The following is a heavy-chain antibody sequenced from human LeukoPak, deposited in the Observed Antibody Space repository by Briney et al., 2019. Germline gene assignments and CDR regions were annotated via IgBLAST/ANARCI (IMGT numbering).Heavy chain of an antibody. V-gene: IGHV1-18*01. D-gene: IGHD5-12*01. CDR2: ISGYNGNT. J-gene: IGHJ4*02. CDR1: GYTFTTYG. Sequence: ASVKVSCEASGYTFTTYGIGWVRQAPGQGLEWMGWISGYNGNTNYAQKFQGRVAMTTDTSTSTAYMELRSLRSDDTAVYYCAGLSGYDPYYFDYWGQGTLVAVSS. CDR3: AGLSGYDPYYFDY.